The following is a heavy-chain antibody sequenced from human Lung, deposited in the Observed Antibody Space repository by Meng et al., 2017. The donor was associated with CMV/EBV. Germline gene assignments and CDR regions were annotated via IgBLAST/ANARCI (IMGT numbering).Heavy chain of an antibody. CDR1: GGSISSSSYY. V-gene: IGHV4-39*01. CDR3: ASTEDYYDSSGYDY. D-gene: IGHD3-22*01. CDR2: IYYSGST. Sequence: SXTXSLXCTVSGGSISSSSYYWGWIRQPPGKGLEWIGSIYYSGSTYYNPSLKSRVTISVDTSKNQFSLKLSSVTAADTAVYYCASTEDYYDSSGYDYWGQGNLV. J-gene: IGHJ4*02.